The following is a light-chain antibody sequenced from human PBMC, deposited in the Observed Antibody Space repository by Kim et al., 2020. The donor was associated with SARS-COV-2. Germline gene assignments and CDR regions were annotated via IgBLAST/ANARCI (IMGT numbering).Light chain of an antibody. CDR2: DAS. V-gene: IGKV3-11*01. CDR1: QIVHNY. CDR3: QHRSNWS. J-gene: IGKJ4*01. Sequence: LSLSPGDRAPLSCMASQIVHNYLAWYQQKPGQAPRLLIYDASKRAAGIPARFSGGGSATDFTLTISSLEPEDFAVYYCQHRSNWSFGGGTKVDIK.